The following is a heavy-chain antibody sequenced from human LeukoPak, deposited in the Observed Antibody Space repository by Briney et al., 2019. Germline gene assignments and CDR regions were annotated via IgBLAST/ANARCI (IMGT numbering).Heavy chain of an antibody. V-gene: IGHV3-48*04. Sequence: GGSLRLSCAASGFTFSSYAMSWVRQAPGKGLEWVSYISSSGSIIYYADSVKGRFTISRDNAKNSLYLQMNSLRAEDTAVYYCARAQESSGWALSVYGMDVWGQGTTVTVSS. CDR3: ARAQESSGWALSVYGMDV. D-gene: IGHD6-19*01. CDR2: ISSSGSII. J-gene: IGHJ6*02. CDR1: GFTFSSYA.